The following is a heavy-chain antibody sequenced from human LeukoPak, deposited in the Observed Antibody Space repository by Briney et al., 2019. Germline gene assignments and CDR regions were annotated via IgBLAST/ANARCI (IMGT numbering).Heavy chain of an antibody. J-gene: IGHJ4*02. CDR1: GFPFSTYA. Sequence: PGGSLRLSCAASGFPFSTYAMTWVRQAPGKGLEWLSFIKYDGSNKYYADSVKGRFTVSRDNSKNTLYLQMNSLRAEDTAVYYCAKGGSLAVDHWGQGTLVTVSS. CDR2: IKYDGSNK. D-gene: IGHD3-10*01. V-gene: IGHV3-30*02. CDR3: AKGGSLAVDH.